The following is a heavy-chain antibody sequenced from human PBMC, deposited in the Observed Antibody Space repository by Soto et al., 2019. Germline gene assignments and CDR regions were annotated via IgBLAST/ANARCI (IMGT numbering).Heavy chain of an antibody. V-gene: IGHV3-23*01. Sequence: GGSLRLSCAASGFTFSNYAMSWVRQAPGKGLEWVSAISASGGSTYYADSVKGRFTISRDNSKNTLYLQMNSLRAEDTAVYYCARDVYGSGSYYFPPYFDYWGQGTLVTVSS. CDR3: ARDVYGSGSYYFPPYFDY. CDR1: GFTFSNYA. CDR2: ISASGGST. J-gene: IGHJ4*02. D-gene: IGHD3-10*01.